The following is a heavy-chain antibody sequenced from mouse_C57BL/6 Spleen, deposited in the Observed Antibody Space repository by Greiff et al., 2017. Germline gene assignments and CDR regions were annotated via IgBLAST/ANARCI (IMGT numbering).Heavy chain of an antibody. CDR3: ARRGVTTDYYAMDY. J-gene: IGHJ4*01. Sequence: VQLKQSGPELVKPGDSVKISCKASGYSFTGYFMNWVMQSHGKSLEWIGRINPYNGDTFYNQKFKGKATLTVDKSSCTAHMELRSLTSEDSAVYYCARRGVTTDYYAMDYWGQGTSVTVSS. CDR1: GYSFTGYF. CDR2: INPYNGDT. D-gene: IGHD2-2*01. V-gene: IGHV1-20*01.